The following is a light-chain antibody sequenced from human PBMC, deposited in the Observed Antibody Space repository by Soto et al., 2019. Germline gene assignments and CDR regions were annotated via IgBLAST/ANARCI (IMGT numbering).Light chain of an antibody. CDR3: QQYGSSSWT. CDR2: GTS. V-gene: IGKV3-20*01. J-gene: IGKJ1*01. CDR1: QSVSSSY. Sequence: DIVLTQSPGTLSLSPGERATLSYRASQSVSSSYLAWYQQKPGQAPRLLIYGTSSRATAIPDRFSGSGSGTDFTLTISRLEPEDFAVYYCQQYGSSSWTFGQGTKVEIK.